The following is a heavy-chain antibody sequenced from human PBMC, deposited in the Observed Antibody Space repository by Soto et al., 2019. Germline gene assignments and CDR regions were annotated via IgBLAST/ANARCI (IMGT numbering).Heavy chain of an antibody. V-gene: IGHV4-34*01. J-gene: IGHJ3*02. CDR3: ARQGWSYGSGSYFPDAFDI. CDR2: INHSGST. CDR1: GGSFIGYY. D-gene: IGHD3-10*01. Sequence: SETLSLTCAVYGGSFIGYYWSWILQPPGKGLEWIGEINHSGSTNYNPSLKSRVTISVDTSKNQFSLKLSSVTAADTAVYYCARQGWSYGSGSYFPDAFDIWGQGTMVTVSS.